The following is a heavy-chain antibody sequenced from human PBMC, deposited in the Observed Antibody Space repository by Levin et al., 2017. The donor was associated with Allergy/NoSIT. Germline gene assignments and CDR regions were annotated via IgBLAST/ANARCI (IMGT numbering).Heavy chain of an antibody. CDR2: ITGDGEVT. CDR3: ATGTTIFAVCRLDY. J-gene: IGHJ4*02. CDR1: GFTFSGRA. V-gene: IGHV3-23*01. D-gene: IGHD3-3*01. Sequence: GGSLRLSCAASGFTFSGRAMNWVRQAAGRGLEWVSGITGDGEVTHYADSVKGRFTISSDISKNTLYLQLNNLRAEDTAMYSCATGTTIFAVCRLDYCGPGTLVTVSS.